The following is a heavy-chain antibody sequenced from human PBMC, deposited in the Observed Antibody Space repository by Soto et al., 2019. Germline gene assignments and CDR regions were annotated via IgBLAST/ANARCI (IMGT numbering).Heavy chain of an antibody. V-gene: IGHV1-3*01. CDR1: GYTFTTYA. Sequence: QVQLVQSGAEVKKPGASVKVSCKASGYTFTTYAIHWMRQAPGQRPEWMGLINAGNGNTKYSQKFQGRVTVTRGKSATTAYMELSSLRSEDTSVYYCARAIDYGDPLFDYWGQGTLVTVSS. CDR2: INAGNGNT. J-gene: IGHJ4*02. D-gene: IGHD4-17*01. CDR3: ARAIDYGDPLFDY.